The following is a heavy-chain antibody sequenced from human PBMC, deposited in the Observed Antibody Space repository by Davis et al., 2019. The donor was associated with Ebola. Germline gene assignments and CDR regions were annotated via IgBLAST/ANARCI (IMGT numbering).Heavy chain of an antibody. CDR2: ISSSSSYI. CDR1: GFTFSSYS. Sequence: ESLKISCAASGFTFSSYSMNWVRQAPGKGLEWVSSISSSSSYIYYADSVKGRFTISRDNVKNSLYLQMNSLGVEDTAVYYCAKDLYYGDSDYWGQGVLVSVSS. V-gene: IGHV3-21*06. J-gene: IGHJ4*02. CDR3: AKDLYYGDSDY. D-gene: IGHD4-17*01.